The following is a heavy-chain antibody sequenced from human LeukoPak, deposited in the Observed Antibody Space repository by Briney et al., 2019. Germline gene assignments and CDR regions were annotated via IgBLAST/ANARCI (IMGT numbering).Heavy chain of an antibody. J-gene: IGHJ4*02. CDR2: IKQDGSDK. CDR3: ARVLPVASRDY. Sequence: GGSLRLSCAASGFTFRTYWMSWVRQAPGKGLVWVANIKQDGSDKFYVNSVKGRFTISRDNAKNSMYLQMNSLRAEDTAVYYCARVLPVASRDYWGQGTLVTVSS. V-gene: IGHV3-7*01. D-gene: IGHD2-2*01. CDR1: GFTFRTYW.